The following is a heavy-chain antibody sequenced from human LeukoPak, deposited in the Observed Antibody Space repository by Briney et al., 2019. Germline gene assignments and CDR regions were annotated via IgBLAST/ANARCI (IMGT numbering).Heavy chain of an antibody. Sequence: GGSLRLSCAPSGFTFRNYAMSWVRQAPGKGLEWVSDTSDTGGSTNYVGSVKGRFTISRDNSKNTLYLQMNSLRAEDTAVYYCARKGNGALDIWGQGTMVTVSS. CDR1: GFTFRNYA. CDR2: TSDTGGST. J-gene: IGHJ3*02. CDR3: ARKGNGALDI. D-gene: IGHD1-1*01. V-gene: IGHV3-23*01.